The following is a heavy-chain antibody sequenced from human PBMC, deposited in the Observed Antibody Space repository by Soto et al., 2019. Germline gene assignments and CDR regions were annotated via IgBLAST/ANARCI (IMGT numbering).Heavy chain of an antibody. Sequence: PSETLSLTCTVSGGSISSGDYYWSWIRQPPGKGLEWIGYIYYSGSTYYNPSLKSRVTISVDTSKNQFSLKLSSVTAADTAVYYCAREPKNHIADPVAQFDPWGQGTLVTVSS. CDR1: GGSISSGDYY. CDR2: IYYSGST. D-gene: IGHD6-13*01. CDR3: AREPKNHIADPVAQFDP. V-gene: IGHV4-30-4*01. J-gene: IGHJ5*02.